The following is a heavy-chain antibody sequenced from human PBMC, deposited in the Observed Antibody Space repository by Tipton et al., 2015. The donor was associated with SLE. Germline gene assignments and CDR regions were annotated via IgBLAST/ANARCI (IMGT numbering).Heavy chain of an antibody. J-gene: IGHJ4*02. D-gene: IGHD2-21*01. Sequence: SLRLSCAASGFTFSSYSMNWVRQAPGKGLEWVSSISSSSSYIYYADSVKGRFTISRDNAKNSLYLQMNSLRAEDTAVYYCARAWVTYCDGDCYFDYWGQGTLVTVTS. CDR1: GFTFSSYS. V-gene: IGHV3-21*03. CDR2: ISSSSSYI. CDR3: ARAWVTYCDGDCYFDY.